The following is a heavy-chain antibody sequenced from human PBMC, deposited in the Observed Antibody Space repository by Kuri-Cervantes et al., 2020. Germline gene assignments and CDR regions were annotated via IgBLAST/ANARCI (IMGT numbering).Heavy chain of an antibody. Sequence: SETLSLTCAVYGGSFRGYYWSWIRQPPGKGLEWVAEINHSGSANYNSSLKSRVTISVDTSKNQFSLELSSVTAADTAVYYCARTGYSYGHFDYWGRGPWSPSPQ. CDR3: ARTGYSYGHFDY. J-gene: IGHJ4*02. V-gene: IGHV4-34*01. CDR2: INHSGSA. D-gene: IGHD5-18*01. CDR1: GGSFRGYY.